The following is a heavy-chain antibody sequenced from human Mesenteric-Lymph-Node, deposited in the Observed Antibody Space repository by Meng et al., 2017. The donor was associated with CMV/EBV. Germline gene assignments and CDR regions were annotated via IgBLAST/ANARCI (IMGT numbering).Heavy chain of an antibody. D-gene: IGHD2-8*01. CDR3: SKSVCYHDCFQD. CDR2: IYYTYMCHS. Sequence: IAWDSVSGKTAAWCFSRQSGTRGLELVRMIYYTYMCHSEYAVSVKSRIIIYPDTSKNQFSLQMNSVTPEDTAVYYCSKSVCYHDCFQDWGQGTLVTVSS. CDR1: WDSVSGKTAA. J-gene: IGHJ1*01. V-gene: IGHV6-1*01.